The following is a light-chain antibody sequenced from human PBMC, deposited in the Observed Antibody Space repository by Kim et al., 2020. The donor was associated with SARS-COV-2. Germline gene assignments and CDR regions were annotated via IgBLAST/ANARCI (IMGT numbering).Light chain of an antibody. Sequence: QSALTQPPSASGSPGQSVTISCTGTSSDVGGYNYVSWYQQHPGKAPKLMIYEVTKRPSGVPDRFSGSKSGHTASLTVSGLQAEDEAHYYCSSYRGTNNVVFGEGTQLNVL. CDR3: SSYRGTNNVV. CDR1: SSDVGGYNY. CDR2: EVT. J-gene: IGLJ2*01. V-gene: IGLV2-8*01.